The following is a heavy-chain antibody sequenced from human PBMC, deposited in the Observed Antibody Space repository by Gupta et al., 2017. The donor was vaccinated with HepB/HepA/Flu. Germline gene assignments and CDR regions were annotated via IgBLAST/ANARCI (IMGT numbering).Heavy chain of an antibody. V-gene: IGHV3-7*01. J-gene: IGHJ4*02. CDR3: ARHGYTYGYPYYFDS. CDR2: IKQDGNEK. CDR1: GFTFGTFW. Sequence: EVQLVESGGDLVQPGGSLRLSCAASGFTFGTFWMSWVRQAPGKGLEWVANIKQDGNEKFYMDSVKGRFTISRDNANNSLFLQLNSLRAEDTAVYYCARHGYTYGYPYYFDSWGQGTLVTVSS. D-gene: IGHD5-12*01.